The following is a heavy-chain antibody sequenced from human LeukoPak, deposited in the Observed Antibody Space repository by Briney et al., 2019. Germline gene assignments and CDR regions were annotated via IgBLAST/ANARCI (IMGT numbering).Heavy chain of an antibody. CDR2: IYYSGST. D-gene: IGHD6-19*01. J-gene: IGHJ5*01. Sequence: SETLSLTCTVSGGSISSYYWSWLRQPPGKGLEWIGYIYYSGSTNYNPSLKSRVTISVDTSKNQFSLKLSSVTAADTAVYYCARGHQRYSSGWFDYWGQGTLVTVSS. CDR3: ARGHQRYSSGWFDY. V-gene: IGHV4-59*01. CDR1: GGSISSYY.